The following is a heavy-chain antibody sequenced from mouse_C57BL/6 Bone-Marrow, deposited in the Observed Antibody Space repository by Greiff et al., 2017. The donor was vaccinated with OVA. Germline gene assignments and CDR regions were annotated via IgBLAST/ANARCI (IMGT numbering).Heavy chain of an antibody. J-gene: IGHJ1*03. V-gene: IGHV1-69*01. D-gene: IGHD2-3*01. Sequence: QVQLQQSGAELVMPGASVKLSCKASGYTFTSYWMHWVKQRPGQGLEWIGEIDPSDSYTNYNQKFKGKSTLTVDKSSSTAYMQLSSLTSEDSAVYDCARGYDYLDVWGTGTTVTVSS. CDR2: IDPSDSYT. CDR1: GYTFTSYW. CDR3: ARGYDYLDV.